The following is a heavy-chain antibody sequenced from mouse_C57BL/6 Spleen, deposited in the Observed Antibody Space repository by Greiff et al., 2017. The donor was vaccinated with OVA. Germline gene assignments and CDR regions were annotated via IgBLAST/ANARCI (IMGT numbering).Heavy chain of an antibody. CDR1: GYAFSSYW. CDR3: ARSAAAQARGWFAD. CDR2: IYPGDGDT. D-gene: IGHD3-2*02. Sequence: VQLQQSGAELVKPGASVKISCKASGYAFSSYWMNWVKQRPGKGLEWIGQIYPGDGDTNYNGKFKGKATLTADKSSSTAYLQLSSLTSEDSAVSFCARSAAAQARGWFADWGQGTLVTVAA. V-gene: IGHV1-80*01. J-gene: IGHJ3*01.